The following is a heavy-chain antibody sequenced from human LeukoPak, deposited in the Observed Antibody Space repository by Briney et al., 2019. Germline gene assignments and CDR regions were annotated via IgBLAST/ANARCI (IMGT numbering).Heavy chain of an antibody. CDR2: INSDGSSI. V-gene: IGHV3-74*03. CDR1: GFTFSSYW. J-gene: IGHJ4*02. Sequence: PGGSLRLSCAASGFTFSSYWMHWVRQARGKGLVGVSRINSDGSSITYADSVKGRFTISRDNAKNTLYLQMNSLRVEDTAVYYCAREGRVSGYDFDCWGQGTLVTVSS. D-gene: IGHD5-12*01. CDR3: AREGRVSGYDFDC.